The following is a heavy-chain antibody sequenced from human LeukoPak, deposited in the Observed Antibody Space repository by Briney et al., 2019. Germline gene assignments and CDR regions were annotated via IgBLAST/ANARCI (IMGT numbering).Heavy chain of an antibody. Sequence: ASVNVSCRASGYSFSTYYMNWVRQAPGHGLEWLGWINTDSGGTNYAQKFLGRVTMTRDKANTTAYLELTGLTSDDTAVYYCTRHVVTLLRGVTQRRENWFDPWGQGTLVTVSS. CDR3: TRHVVTLLRGVTQRRENWFDP. CDR2: INTDSGGT. V-gene: IGHV1-2*02. D-gene: IGHD3-10*01. CDR1: GYSFSTYY. J-gene: IGHJ5*02.